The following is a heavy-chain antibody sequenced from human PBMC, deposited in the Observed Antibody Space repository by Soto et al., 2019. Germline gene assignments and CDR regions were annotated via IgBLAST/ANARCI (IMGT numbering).Heavy chain of an antibody. V-gene: IGHV3-23*01. D-gene: IGHD3-9*01. CDR1: GFTFSKYA. CDR2: INSSGGST. Sequence: GGSLRLSCAASGFTFSKYAMNWVRQAPVKGLEWVSTINSSGGSTSYADSVKGRFTISRDNSKKTVYLQMSSLRVEDTAVYYCVNAPHDILTGYFSAANNWLHPWDKVPLVTVSA. CDR3: VNAPHDILTGYFSAANNWLHP. J-gene: IGHJ5*02.